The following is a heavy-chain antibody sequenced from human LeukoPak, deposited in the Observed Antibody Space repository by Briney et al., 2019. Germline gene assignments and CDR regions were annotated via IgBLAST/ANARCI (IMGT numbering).Heavy chain of an antibody. V-gene: IGHV3-64*01. CDR3: ARDSGGHFDY. CDR2: ISSNGGST. CDR1: GFTFSSYE. D-gene: IGHD3-10*01. J-gene: IGHJ4*02. Sequence: PGGSLRLSCAASGFTFSSYEMNWVRQAPGKGLEYVSGISSNGGSTYHANSVKGRFSISRDNSKNTLYLQMGSLRPEDTAVYYCARDSGGHFDYWGQGTLVTVSS.